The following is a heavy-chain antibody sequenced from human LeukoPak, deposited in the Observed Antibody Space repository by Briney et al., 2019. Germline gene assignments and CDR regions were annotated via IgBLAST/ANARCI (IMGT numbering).Heavy chain of an antibody. CDR1: GYTLTELS. CDR2: FDPEDGET. D-gene: IGHD5-12*01. Sequence: ASVKVSCKVSGYTLTELSMHWVRQAPGKGLEWMGGFDPEDGETIYAQKFQGRVTMTEDTSTDTAYMEPSSLRSEDTAVYYCATGFGIVATTGFDYWGQGTLVTVSS. V-gene: IGHV1-24*01. CDR3: ATGFGIVATTGFDY. J-gene: IGHJ4*02.